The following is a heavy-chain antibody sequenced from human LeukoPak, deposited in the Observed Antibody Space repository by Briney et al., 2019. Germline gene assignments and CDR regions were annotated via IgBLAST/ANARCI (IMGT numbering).Heavy chain of an antibody. J-gene: IGHJ4*02. CDR2: IIPILGIA. D-gene: IGHD2-21*02. Sequence: VASVKVSCKASGGTFSSYAISWVRQAPGQGLEWMGRIIPILGIANYAQKFQGRVTITADKSTSTAYMELSSLRSEDTAVYYCASPKTRQYCGGDCYSGAFGYWGQGTLVTVSS. CDR3: ASPKTRQYCGGDCYSGAFGY. CDR1: GGTFSSYA. V-gene: IGHV1-69*04.